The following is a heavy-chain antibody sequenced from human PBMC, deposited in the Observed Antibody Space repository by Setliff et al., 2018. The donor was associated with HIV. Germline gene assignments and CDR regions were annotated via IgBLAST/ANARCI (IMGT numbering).Heavy chain of an antibody. Sequence: SLTCTVSGASISSSSHHWAWIRQPPGKGLECIGNIYYTGSTHHNPSLESRVATSVDTSKNQFSLKLSSVTAADTAVYYCARIVRWELVATSTFFYYYMDVWGKGTTVTAP. D-gene: IGHD1-26*01. CDR1: GASISSSSHH. V-gene: IGHV4-39*01. J-gene: IGHJ6*03. CDR3: ARIVRWELVATSTFFYYYMDV. CDR2: IYYTGST.